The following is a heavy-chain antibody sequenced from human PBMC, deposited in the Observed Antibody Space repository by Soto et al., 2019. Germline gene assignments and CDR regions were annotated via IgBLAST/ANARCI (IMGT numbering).Heavy chain of an antibody. CDR3: ARSPSSSWYGGGAFDI. Sequence: KPSETLSLTCTVSGGSTSSSNWWSWVRQPPGKGLEWIGEIYHSGSTNYNPSLQSRVTISVDKSENQFSLKMRSVTAADTAVYYCARSPSSSWYGGGAFDIWGQGTMATVSS. CDR1: GGSTSSSNW. J-gene: IGHJ3*02. CDR2: IYHSGST. D-gene: IGHD6-13*01. V-gene: IGHV4-4*02.